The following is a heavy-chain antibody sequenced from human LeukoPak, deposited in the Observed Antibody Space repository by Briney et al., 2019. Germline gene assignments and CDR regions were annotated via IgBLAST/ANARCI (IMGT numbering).Heavy chain of an antibody. CDR2: IIPIFGTA. CDR1: GYTFTSYY. CDR3: ATGGYYYYYYMDV. J-gene: IGHJ6*03. Sequence: ASVKVSCKASGYTFTSYYMHWVRQAPGQGLEWMGGIIPIFGTANYAQKFQGRVTITADESTSTAYMELSSLRSEDTAVYYCATGGYYYYYYMDVWGKGTTVTVSS. V-gene: IGHV1-69*13.